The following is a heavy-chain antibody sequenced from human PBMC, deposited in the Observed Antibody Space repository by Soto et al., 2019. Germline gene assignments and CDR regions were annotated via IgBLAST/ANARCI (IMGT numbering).Heavy chain of an antibody. V-gene: IGHV3-7*01. CDR1: GFSFSTYW. CDR3: ATKGDSGSI. CDR2: ISPGGIAT. Sequence: EVQVVESGGGLVQPGGSLRLSCAVSGFSFSTYWMTWVRQAPGRGLEWVANISPGGIATNYVDSVKGRFTISGDNAKNSVYLQMNSLRGDDTAVYYCATKGDSGSIWGQGTLVTVSS. D-gene: IGHD3-22*01. J-gene: IGHJ4*02.